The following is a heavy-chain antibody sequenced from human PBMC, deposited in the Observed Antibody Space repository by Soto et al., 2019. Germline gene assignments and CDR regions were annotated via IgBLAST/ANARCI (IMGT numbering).Heavy chain of an antibody. J-gene: IGHJ6*02. Sequence: ASVKVSCKASGYTFTSYAMHWVRQAPGQRLEWMGWINAGNGNTKYSQKFQGRVTITRDTSASTAYMELSSLRSEDTAVYYGARDRSIAAAPNRDYYYGMDVWGQGTTVIVAS. CDR1: GYTFTSYA. V-gene: IGHV1-3*01. CDR2: INAGNGNT. D-gene: IGHD6-13*01. CDR3: ARDRSIAAAPNRDYYYGMDV.